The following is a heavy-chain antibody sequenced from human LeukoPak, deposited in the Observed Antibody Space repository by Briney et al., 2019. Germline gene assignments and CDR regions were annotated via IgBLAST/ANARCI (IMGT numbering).Heavy chain of an antibody. D-gene: IGHD6-13*01. J-gene: IGHJ4*02. CDR1: GFNFRDYH. Sequence: PGGSLRLSCAASGFNFRDYHMSWIRQAPGKGLEWIGEINHSGSTNYNPPLKSRVSISVDSSKNQFSLKVSSVTAADTAVYYCARGSDTAAGLYWGQGTLVTVSS. CDR2: INHSGST. V-gene: IGHV4-34*01. CDR3: ARGSDTAAGLY.